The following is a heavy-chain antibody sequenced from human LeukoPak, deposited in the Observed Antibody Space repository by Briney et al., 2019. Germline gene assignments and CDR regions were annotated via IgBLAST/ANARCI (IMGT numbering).Heavy chain of an antibody. D-gene: IGHD4-17*01. V-gene: IGHV3-30*12. Sequence: GSLRLSCAASGFTFSSYGMHWVRQAPGKGLEWVAVISYDGSNKYYADSVKGRFTISRDNSKNTLYLQMNSLRAEDTAVYYCAKDGTPGYGDYGDYWGQGTLVTVSS. J-gene: IGHJ4*02. CDR2: ISYDGSNK. CDR1: GFTFSSYG. CDR3: AKDGTPGYGDYGDY.